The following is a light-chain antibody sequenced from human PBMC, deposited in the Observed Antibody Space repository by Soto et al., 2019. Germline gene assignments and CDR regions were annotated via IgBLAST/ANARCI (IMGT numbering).Light chain of an antibody. CDR1: SSDVGGYNY. CDR2: DVS. CDR3: CSYAGSYTFI. Sequence: QSALTQPRSVSGSPGQSVTISCTGTSSDVGGYNYVSWYQKDPGKAPKLMIYDVSKRPSGVPDRFSGSKSGNTASLTISGLQAEDEADYYCCSYAGSYTFIFGGGTKLTVL. J-gene: IGLJ2*01. V-gene: IGLV2-11*01.